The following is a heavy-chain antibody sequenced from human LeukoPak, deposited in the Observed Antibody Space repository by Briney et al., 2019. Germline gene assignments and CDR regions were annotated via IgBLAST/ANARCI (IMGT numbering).Heavy chain of an antibody. D-gene: IGHD3-10*01. CDR3: ARRGGRWGGAYGSGSYYPPLSYYYMDV. Sequence: SETLSLTCAVYGGSFSGYYWSWIRQPPGKGLEWIGEINHSGSTNYNPSLKSRVTISVDTSKNQFSLKLSSVTAADTAVYYCARRGGRWGGAYGSGSYYPPLSYYYMDVWGKGTTVTISS. J-gene: IGHJ6*03. CDR2: INHSGST. V-gene: IGHV4-34*01. CDR1: GGSFSGYY.